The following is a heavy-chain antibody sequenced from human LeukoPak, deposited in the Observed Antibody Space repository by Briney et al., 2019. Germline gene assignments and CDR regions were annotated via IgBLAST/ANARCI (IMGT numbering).Heavy chain of an antibody. J-gene: IGHJ4*02. CDR1: GFTFDDYG. D-gene: IGHD3-3*01. V-gene: IGHV3-20*04. Sequence: PGGSLRLSCAASGFTFDDYGISWVRQAPGKGLEWVSGINWNGGSTGYADSVKGRFTISRDNAKNSLYLQMNSLRAEDTALYYCARVMYYDFWSGSPDYWGQGTLVTISS. CDR3: ARVMYYDFWSGSPDY. CDR2: INWNGGST.